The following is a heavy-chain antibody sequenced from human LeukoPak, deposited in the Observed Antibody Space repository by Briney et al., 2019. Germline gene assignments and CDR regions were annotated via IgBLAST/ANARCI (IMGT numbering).Heavy chain of an antibody. J-gene: IGHJ4*02. CDR1: GGSTSSYY. Sequence: SETLSLTCTVSGGSTSSYYWSWIRQPPGKGLEWIGYIYYSGSTNYNPSLKSRVTISVDTSKNQFSLKLSSVTAADTAVYYCARMVRGWYNYFDYWGQGTLVTVSS. D-gene: IGHD6-19*01. V-gene: IGHV4-59*01. CDR3: ARMVRGWYNYFDY. CDR2: IYYSGST.